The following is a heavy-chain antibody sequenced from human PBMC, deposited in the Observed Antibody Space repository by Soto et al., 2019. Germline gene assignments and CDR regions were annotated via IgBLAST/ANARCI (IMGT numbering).Heavy chain of an antibody. V-gene: IGHV3-23*01. CDR1: GFTFSSYA. CDR3: AKDVVPAARGGAYYFDY. Sequence: GGSLRLSCAASGFTFSSYAMSWVRQAPGKGLEWVSAISGSGGSTYYADSVKGRFTISRDNSKNTLYLQMNSLRAEDTAVYYCAKDVVPAARGGAYYFDYWGQGTLVTVSS. D-gene: IGHD2-2*01. J-gene: IGHJ4*02. CDR2: ISGSGGST.